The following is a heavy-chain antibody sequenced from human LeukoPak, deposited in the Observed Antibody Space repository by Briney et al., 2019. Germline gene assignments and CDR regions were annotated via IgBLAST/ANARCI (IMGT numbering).Heavy chain of an antibody. V-gene: IGHV1-2*02. CDR2: INPNSGGT. CDR3: ARDYGSGSCYWPIHV. Sequence: ASVKVSCKASGYTFTGYYMHWGRQAPGQGLEWMGWINPNSGGTNYAQKFQGRVTITRDTSSSTAYMTLSRLRSDDRAAFYCARDYGSGSCYWPIHVWAKRTTLTVFS. CDR1: GYTFTGYY. J-gene: IGHJ6*04. D-gene: IGHD3-10*01.